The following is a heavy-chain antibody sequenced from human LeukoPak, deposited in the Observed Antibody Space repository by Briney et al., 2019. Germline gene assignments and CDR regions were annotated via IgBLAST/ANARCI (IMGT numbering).Heavy chain of an antibody. D-gene: IGHD6-13*01. Sequence: SETLSLTCTVSGGSISSSGYYWSWIRQPPGKGLEWIGEINHSGSTNYNPSLKSRVTISVDTSKNQFSLKLSSVTAADTAVYYCAREVAAAGRRIDYWGQGTLVTVSS. CDR2: INHSGST. CDR1: GGSISSSGYY. J-gene: IGHJ4*02. CDR3: AREVAAAGRRIDY. V-gene: IGHV4-39*07.